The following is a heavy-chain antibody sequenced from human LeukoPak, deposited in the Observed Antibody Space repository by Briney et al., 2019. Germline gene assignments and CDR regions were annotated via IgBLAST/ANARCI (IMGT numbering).Heavy chain of an antibody. J-gene: IGHJ4*02. D-gene: IGHD2-21*02. V-gene: IGHV3-23*01. CDR3: AKSDCGGDCHLLDY. CDR1: AFTFSTYA. CDR2: FGGSGGTI. Sequence: GGSLRLSCAASAFTFSTYAMSWVRQAPGKGLEWVSHFGGSGGTIYYADSVRGRFTISRDNSKNTLYLQMNSLRAEDTAVYYCAKSDCGGDCHLLDYWGQGTLVTVSS.